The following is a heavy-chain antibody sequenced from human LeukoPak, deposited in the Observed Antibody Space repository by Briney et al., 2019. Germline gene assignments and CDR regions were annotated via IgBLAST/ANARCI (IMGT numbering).Heavy chain of an antibody. CDR1: GYSISSGYY. J-gene: IGHJ4*02. CDR3: ARVIDDILTGFIDY. CDR2: IYYSGST. V-gene: IGHV4-38-2*02. D-gene: IGHD3-9*01. Sequence: SETLSLTCTVSGYSISSGYYWGWIRQPPGKGLEWIGSIYYSGSTYYNPSLKSRVTISVDTSKNQFSLKLSSVTAADTAVYYCARVIDDILTGFIDYWGQGTLVTVSS.